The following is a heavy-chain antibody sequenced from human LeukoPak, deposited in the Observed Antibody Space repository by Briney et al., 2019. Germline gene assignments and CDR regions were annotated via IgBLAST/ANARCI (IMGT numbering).Heavy chain of an antibody. V-gene: IGHV3-23*01. D-gene: IGHD5-24*01. Sequence: PGGSLRLSCAASGFTFSNSAMSWVRQAPGKGLEWVSGISGSGSGGSTYYADSVKGRFTISRDNSKNTLYLQMNSLRAEDTAVYYCAKSGYNRFDYWGQGTLVTVSS. CDR3: AKSGYNRFDY. CDR1: GFTFSNSA. J-gene: IGHJ4*02. CDR2: ISGSGSGGST.